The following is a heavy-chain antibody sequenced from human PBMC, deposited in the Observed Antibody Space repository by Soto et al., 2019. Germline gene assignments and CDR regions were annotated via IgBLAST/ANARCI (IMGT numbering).Heavy chain of an antibody. CDR3: ARDDEYSGNGMDV. Sequence: QVQLVESGGGVVQPGRSLRLSCAASEFTFSNYGMHWVRQAPGKGLEWVAVILNDGSNRYHAGSVKDRFTISRDNSKNTLYLQMNSLRAEDTAVYYCARDDEYSGNGMDVWGQGTKVTVS. CDR2: ILNDGSNR. J-gene: IGHJ6*02. D-gene: IGHD3-10*01. V-gene: IGHV3-33*01. CDR1: EFTFSNYG.